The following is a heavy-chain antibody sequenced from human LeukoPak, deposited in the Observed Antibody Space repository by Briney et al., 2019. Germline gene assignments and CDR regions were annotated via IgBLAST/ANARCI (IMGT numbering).Heavy chain of an antibody. D-gene: IGHD1-1*01. J-gene: IGHJ4*02. V-gene: IGHV4-30-2*01. CDR2: IYHSGST. CDR3: ARAEQGCLQPYYFDY. Sequence: SQTLSLTCAVSGGSISSGGYSWSWIRQPPGKGLEWIGYIYHSGSTYYNPSLKSRVTISVDRSKNQFSLKLSSVTAADTAVYYCARAEQGCLQPYYFDYWGQGTLVTVSS. CDR1: GGSISSGGYS.